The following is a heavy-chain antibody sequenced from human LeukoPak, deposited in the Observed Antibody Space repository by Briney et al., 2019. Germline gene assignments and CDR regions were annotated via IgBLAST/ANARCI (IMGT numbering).Heavy chain of an antibody. CDR1: GFTFSSYT. V-gene: IGHV3-21*01. Sequence: PGGSLRLSCAASGFTFSSYTMNWVRQAPGKGLEWVSSISSSSYYIYYADLVKCRFTISRHNAKDSVYLQMNSLRDEDTAVYYCVRVGDYYDSGGYQGFDYWGQGTLVTVSS. CDR2: ISSSSYYI. D-gene: IGHD3-22*01. CDR3: VRVGDYYDSGGYQGFDY. J-gene: IGHJ4*02.